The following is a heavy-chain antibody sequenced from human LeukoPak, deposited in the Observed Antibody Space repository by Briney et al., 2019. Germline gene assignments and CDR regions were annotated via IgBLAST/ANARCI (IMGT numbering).Heavy chain of an antibody. D-gene: IGHD3-10*01. J-gene: IGHJ4*02. CDR3: ARDRILWFGELSLSGPPRFDY. Sequence: ASVKVSCKASGYTFTSYGISWVRQAPGQGLEWMGWISAYNGNTNYAQKLQGRVTMTTDTSTSTACMELRSLRSDDTAVYYCARDRILWFGELSLSGPPRFDYWGQGTLVTVSS. CDR2: ISAYNGNT. CDR1: GYTFTSYG. V-gene: IGHV1-18*01.